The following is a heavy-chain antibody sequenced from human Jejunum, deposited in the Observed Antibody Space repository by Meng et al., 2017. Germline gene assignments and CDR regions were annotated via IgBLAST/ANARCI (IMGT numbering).Heavy chain of an antibody. CDR2: THPGDSDP. D-gene: IGHD3-10*02. CDR1: GYSFTGYW. J-gene: IGHJ3*01. V-gene: IGHV5-51*01. Sequence: GGSLRLSCEASGYSFTGYWIGWVRQMPGKGLEWMVITHPGDSDPRYSPSFQGQVIISADNSISTAYLQWSSLKSSDTAMYYCERRHQTYSVGRLVAGDAFDVWGQGTMVTVSS. CDR3: ERRHQTYSVGRLVAGDAFDV.